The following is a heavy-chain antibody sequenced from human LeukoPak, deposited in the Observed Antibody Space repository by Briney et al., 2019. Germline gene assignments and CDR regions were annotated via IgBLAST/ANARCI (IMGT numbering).Heavy chain of an antibody. CDR1: GFTFGDYA. D-gene: IGHD6-13*01. V-gene: IGHV3-49*03. J-gene: IGHJ4*02. CDR2: IRSKAYGGTT. Sequence: GRSLRLSCTASGFTFGDYAMSWFRQAPGKGLEWVGFIRSKAYGGTTGYAASVKGRFTISRDDSKSVAYLQMNSLKTEDTAVYYCTRDNSSPAFDYWGQGTLVTVSS. CDR3: TRDNSSPAFDY.